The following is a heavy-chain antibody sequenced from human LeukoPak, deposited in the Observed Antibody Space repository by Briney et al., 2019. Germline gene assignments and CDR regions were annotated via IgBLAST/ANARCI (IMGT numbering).Heavy chain of an antibody. J-gene: IGHJ4*02. Sequence: SETLSLTCTVSGVSISSSSYFWGWIRQPPGKGLEWIGRIYYSGSTYYNPSLKSRVTILVDTSKNQFSLKLSSVTAADTAVYYCARLYSSGWYEVDYWGQGTLVTVSS. CDR1: GVSISSSSYF. CDR3: ARLYSSGWYEVDY. V-gene: IGHV4-39*01. D-gene: IGHD6-19*01. CDR2: IYYSGST.